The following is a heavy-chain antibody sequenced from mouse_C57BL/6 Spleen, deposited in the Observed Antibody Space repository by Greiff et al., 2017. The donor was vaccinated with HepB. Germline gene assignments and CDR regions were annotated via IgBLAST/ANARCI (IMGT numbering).Heavy chain of an antibody. CDR2: IYPGDGDT. J-gene: IGHJ4*01. D-gene: IGHD1-1*01. CDR1: GYAFSSYW. CDR3: ARSITPSYAMDY. Sequence: VQLQQSGAELVKPGASVKISCKASGYAFSSYWMNWVKQRPGKGLEWIGQIYPGDGDTNYNGKFKGKATLTADKSSSTAYMQLSSLTSEDSAVYFCARSITPSYAMDYWGQGTSVTVSS. V-gene: IGHV1-80*01.